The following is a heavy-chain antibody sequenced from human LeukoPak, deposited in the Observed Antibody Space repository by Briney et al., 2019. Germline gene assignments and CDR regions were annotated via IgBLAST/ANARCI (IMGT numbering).Heavy chain of an antibody. CDR3: ASGVRGFLGDY. D-gene: IGHD3-10*02. Sequence: GASVKVSCKASGGTFSSYAISWARQAPGQGLEWMGGIIPIFGTANYAQKFQGRVTITADESTSTAYMELSSLRSEDTAVYYCASGVRGFLGDYWGQGTLVTVSS. CDR2: IIPIFGTA. CDR1: GGTFSSYA. J-gene: IGHJ4*02. V-gene: IGHV1-69*13.